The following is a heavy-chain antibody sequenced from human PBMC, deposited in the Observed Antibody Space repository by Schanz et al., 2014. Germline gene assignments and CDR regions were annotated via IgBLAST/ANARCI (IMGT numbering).Heavy chain of an antibody. D-gene: IGHD2-15*01. CDR1: GFTFSSYA. CDR2: ISPSSSYI. J-gene: IGHJ6*02. V-gene: IGHV3-21*01. Sequence: EVQLLESGGGLVQPGGSLRLSCAASGFTFSSYAMSWVRQAPGKGLEYISSISPSSSYIYYADSVKGRFTISRDNAKNSLYLQMNSLRAEDAAVYYCARVELSVYYYAMDVWGQGTTVTVSS. CDR3: ARVELSVYYYAMDV.